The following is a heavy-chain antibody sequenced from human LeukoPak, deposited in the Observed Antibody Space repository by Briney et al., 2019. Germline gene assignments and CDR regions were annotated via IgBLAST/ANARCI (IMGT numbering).Heavy chain of an antibody. CDR2: IYYSGST. Sequence: SETLSLTCTVSGGSTSSSSYYWGWIRQPPGKGLEWIGSIYYSGSTYYNPSLKSRVTISVDTSKNQFSLKLSSVTAADTAVYYCARGIAAASVYWGQGTLVTVSS. D-gene: IGHD6-13*01. CDR3: ARGIAAASVY. CDR1: GGSTSSSSYY. V-gene: IGHV4-39*07. J-gene: IGHJ4*02.